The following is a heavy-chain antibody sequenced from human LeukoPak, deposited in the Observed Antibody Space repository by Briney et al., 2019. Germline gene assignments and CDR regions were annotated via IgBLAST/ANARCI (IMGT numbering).Heavy chain of an antibody. V-gene: IGHV1-18*01. CDR2: ISAKNGNT. D-gene: IGHD2-2*01. Sequence: ASVKVSCKASGYSFGIFGISWVRQAPGQGLEWMGWISAKNGNTKYAQNLLGRVTMTTDTPTSTAYMELRSLRSDDTAVYYCARVGVVVPAAWFDPWGQGTLVTVSS. J-gene: IGHJ5*02. CDR3: ARVGVVVPAAWFDP. CDR1: GYSFGIFG.